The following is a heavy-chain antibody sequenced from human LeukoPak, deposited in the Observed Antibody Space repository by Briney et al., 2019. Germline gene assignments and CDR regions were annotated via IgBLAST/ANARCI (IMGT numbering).Heavy chain of an antibody. Sequence: SSETLSLTCAVYGGSFSGYYWSWIRQPPGKGLEWIGEINHSGSTNYNPSLKSRVTISVDTSKNQFSLKLSSVTAADTAVYYCATNVVVAAPAGAFDIWGQGTMVTVSS. V-gene: IGHV4-34*01. J-gene: IGHJ3*02. CDR1: GGSFSGYY. D-gene: IGHD2-15*01. CDR3: ATNVVVAAPAGAFDI. CDR2: INHSGST.